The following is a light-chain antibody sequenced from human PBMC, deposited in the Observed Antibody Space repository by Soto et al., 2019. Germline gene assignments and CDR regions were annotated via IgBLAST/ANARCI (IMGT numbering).Light chain of an antibody. V-gene: IGKV3-15*01. CDR3: QQYSNWPPAWT. J-gene: IGKJ1*01. CDR2: GAS. Sequence: ELVMTQSPATLSVSPGERATLSCRASQSVFSNLAWYQQKPGQAPRLLIYGASTRATGIPAKFSGSGSGTEFNLTISSLQTEDFSVYYCQQYSNWPPAWTFGQGTKVEIK. CDR1: QSVFSN.